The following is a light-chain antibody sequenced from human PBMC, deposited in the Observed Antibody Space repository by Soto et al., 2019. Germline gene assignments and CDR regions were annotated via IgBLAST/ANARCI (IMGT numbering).Light chain of an antibody. CDR3: QQYKDWPLT. V-gene: IGKV3-15*01. CDR1: QRVGTT. CDR2: GAS. J-gene: IGKJ4*01. Sequence: EIVMTQSPVTLSVSPGERATLSCRASQRVGTTFAWYQQRPGQPPRLLIYGASTRATGTPARFSGSGSGTEFTLTISSLQSEDFALYYCQQYKDWPLTFGGGTKVDIK.